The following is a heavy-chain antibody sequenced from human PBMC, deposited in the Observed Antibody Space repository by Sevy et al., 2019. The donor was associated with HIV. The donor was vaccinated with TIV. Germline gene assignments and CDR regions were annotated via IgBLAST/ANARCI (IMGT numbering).Heavy chain of an antibody. J-gene: IGHJ3*02. Sequence: GGSLRLSCAASGFTFNTYTMNWVRQAPGEGLEWVSSISSSGNYIYYADSVKGRFTISRDNAKISLFLQMNNLRAEDTAVYYCARPYGSGSWEAFDIWGQGTMVTVSS. CDR2: ISSSGNYI. CDR3: ARPYGSGSWEAFDI. CDR1: GFTFNTYT. V-gene: IGHV3-21*01. D-gene: IGHD3-10*01.